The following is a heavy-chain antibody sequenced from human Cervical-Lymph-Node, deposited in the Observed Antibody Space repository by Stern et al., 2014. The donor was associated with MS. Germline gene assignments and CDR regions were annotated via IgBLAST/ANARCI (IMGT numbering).Heavy chain of an antibody. J-gene: IGHJ6*02. D-gene: IGHD3-3*01. V-gene: IGHV1-18*01. CDR2: ISADNGDT. Sequence: MQLVESGAEVKKPGASVKVSCKASGYFFTSYGISWVRQAPGQGLERMGWISADNGDTNYAQNVQGRVTMTTDTSTNTAYMELSSLRSDDTALYYCARDSLIRTFGVEEGMDVWGQGATVTVSS. CDR3: ARDSLIRTFGVEEGMDV. CDR1: GYFFTSYG.